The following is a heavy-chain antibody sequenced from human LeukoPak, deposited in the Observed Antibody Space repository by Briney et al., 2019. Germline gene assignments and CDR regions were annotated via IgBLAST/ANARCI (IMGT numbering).Heavy chain of an antibody. CDR3: ARRSDDGSGYYYVDY. Sequence: SETLSLTCTVSGGSISSSGYYWGWIRQPPGKGLEWIGSISSGGSTHYIPSLKSRVTISVDTSKNQFSLKLSSVTAADRAVYYCARRSDDGSGYYYVDYWGQGTLVTVSS. CDR1: GGSISSSGYY. V-gene: IGHV4-39*01. D-gene: IGHD3-22*01. CDR2: ISSGGST. J-gene: IGHJ4*02.